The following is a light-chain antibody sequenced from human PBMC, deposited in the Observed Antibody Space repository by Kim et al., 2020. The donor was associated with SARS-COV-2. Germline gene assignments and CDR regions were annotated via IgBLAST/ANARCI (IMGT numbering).Light chain of an antibody. J-gene: IGLJ1*01. Sequence: ALGQTVRITCQGDSLRNYYTSWYQQKPGQAPVLVLYDKKNRPSGIPDRFSGSNSGNTASLTITGAQAEDEADYYCNSRDSSGNHYVFGTGTKVTV. CDR2: DKK. CDR3: NSRDSSGNHYV. V-gene: IGLV3-19*01. CDR1: SLRNYY.